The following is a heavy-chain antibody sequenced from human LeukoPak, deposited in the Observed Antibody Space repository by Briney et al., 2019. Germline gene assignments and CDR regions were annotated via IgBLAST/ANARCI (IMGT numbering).Heavy chain of an antibody. J-gene: IGHJ3*02. CDR1: GFTFSSYW. D-gene: IGHD2-21*02. CDR2: INSDGSST. Sequence: GGSLRLSCAASGFTFSSYWMHWVRQAPGKGLVWVSRINSDGSSTNYADSVKGRFTISRDNAKNTLYLQMNSLRAEDTAVYYCASELAYCGGDCYSAFDIWGQGTMVTVSS. CDR3: ASELAYCGGDCYSAFDI. V-gene: IGHV3-74*01.